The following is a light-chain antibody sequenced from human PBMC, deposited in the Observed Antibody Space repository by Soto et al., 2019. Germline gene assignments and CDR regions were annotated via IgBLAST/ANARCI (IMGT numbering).Light chain of an antibody. J-gene: IGKJ1*01. CDR2: WPS. V-gene: IGKV4-1*01. Sequence: DIVMTQSPDSLAVSLGERATINCKSSQSVLYSSNNKNYLAWYQQKPGQPPQLLIFWPSTRESGVPDRFSGSGSGTDFTLTISSLQAEDVADYYCQQYYSSPWTFGQGTKVEIK. CDR3: QQYYSSPWT. CDR1: QSVLYSSNNKNY.